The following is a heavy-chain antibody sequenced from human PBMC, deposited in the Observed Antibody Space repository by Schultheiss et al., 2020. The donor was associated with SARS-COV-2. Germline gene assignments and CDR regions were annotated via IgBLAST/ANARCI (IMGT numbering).Heavy chain of an antibody. CDR3: AKSHCSGGACVRFDP. J-gene: IGHJ5*02. V-gene: IGHV3-23*01. CDR2: ITGSGTTS. D-gene: IGHD2-15*01. Sequence: GGSLRLSCAASGFTYSTSGFRFSTYAMSWVRQAPGKGLEWVASITGSGTTSFYADSVKGRFTISRDNSQNTLYLRMNSLRVDDTALYYCAKSHCSGGACVRFDPWGQGTQVTVSS. CDR1: GFTYSTSGFRFSTYA.